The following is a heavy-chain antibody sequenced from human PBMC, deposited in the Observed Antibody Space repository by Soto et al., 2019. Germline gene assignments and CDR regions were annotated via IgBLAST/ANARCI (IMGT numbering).Heavy chain of an antibody. J-gene: IGHJ4*02. CDR2: MNPYSGNT. Sequence: ASVKVSCKASGYTFTTYDIYWVRQATGQGLEWMGWMNPYSGNTGYAQKFQGRVTVTRNTSISTVYMELSGLRPDDTAVYYCARREERSGPHYFDYWGQGSQVTVSS. D-gene: IGHD6-25*01. V-gene: IGHV1-8*01. CDR1: GYTFTTYD. CDR3: ARREERSGPHYFDY.